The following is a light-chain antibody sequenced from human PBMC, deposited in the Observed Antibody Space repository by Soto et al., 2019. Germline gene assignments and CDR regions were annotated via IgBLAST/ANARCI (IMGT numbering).Light chain of an antibody. J-gene: IGKJ4*01. V-gene: IGKV3-15*01. CDR1: QSINSN. Sequence: MTQSPSTLSASVGDRVTITCRASQSINSNLAWYQQKPGQAPRLLMFRASIRATGFPARFSGSGSGTEFNITISSLQSEDSAIYYCQQYNNWPRATFGGGTKVEIK. CDR3: QQYNNWPRAT. CDR2: RAS.